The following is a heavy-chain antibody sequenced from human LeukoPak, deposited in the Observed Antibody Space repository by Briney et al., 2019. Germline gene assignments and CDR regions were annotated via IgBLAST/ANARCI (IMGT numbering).Heavy chain of an antibody. Sequence: PSETLSLTCTVSGGSINSYDWAWIRQPPGKGLEWVGNISYSGTATYSPSLKTRVSISVDTSKNEFSLKLSFVTAADTAVYYCARQRTSPPVYSYYGMDVWGQGATVSVSS. V-gene: IGHV4-59*08. J-gene: IGHJ6*02. CDR2: ISYSGTA. CDR1: GGSINSYD. CDR3: ARQRTSPPVYSYYGMDV. D-gene: IGHD2-8*01.